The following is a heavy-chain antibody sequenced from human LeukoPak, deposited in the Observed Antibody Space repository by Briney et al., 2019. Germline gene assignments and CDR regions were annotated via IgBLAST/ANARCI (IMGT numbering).Heavy chain of an antibody. J-gene: IGHJ4*02. Sequence: ASVKVSCKASGGTFSSYAISWVRQAPGQGLEWMGGIIPIFGTANYAQKFQGRVTITADESTSTAYMELSSLRSEDTAAYYCARSTLSIPQFAPFDYWGQGTLVTVSS. V-gene: IGHV1-69*13. CDR2: IIPIFGTA. CDR1: GGTFSSYA. CDR3: ARSTLSIPQFAPFDY. D-gene: IGHD2-21*01.